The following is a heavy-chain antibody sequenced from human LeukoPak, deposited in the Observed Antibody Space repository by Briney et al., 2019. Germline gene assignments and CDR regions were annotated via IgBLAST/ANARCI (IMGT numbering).Heavy chain of an antibody. J-gene: IGHJ3*01. D-gene: IGHD3-16*01. CDR2: INNNGDNT. CDR3: VKTMVTFGGVIRTGPFDY. CDR1: GFIFSRYA. Sequence: PGGSLRLSCSASGFIFSRYAMHWVRQAPGQGLEYVSGINNNGDNTYYSDSVKARLTISRDNFKNNLFLQITSLTDDANADYYFVKTMVTFGGVIRTGPFDYWGQGTMVTVS. V-gene: IGHV3-64D*06.